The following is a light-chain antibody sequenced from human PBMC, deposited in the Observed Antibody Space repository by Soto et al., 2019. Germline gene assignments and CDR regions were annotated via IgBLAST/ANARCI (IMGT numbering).Light chain of an antibody. V-gene: IGKV2-28*01. J-gene: IGKJ1*01. CDR1: ARLLHKNGYNY. Sequence: IVMTQSPLSLSVTPGEAASISCMSSARLLHKNGYNYVDWYMQKPGQSPQLLIYLGSNRASGVPDRFSGSGSDTYFTLEIRRVEAADVGVYYCMQPIEHFRTFGQGTKVDIK. CDR2: LGS. CDR3: MQPIEHFRT.